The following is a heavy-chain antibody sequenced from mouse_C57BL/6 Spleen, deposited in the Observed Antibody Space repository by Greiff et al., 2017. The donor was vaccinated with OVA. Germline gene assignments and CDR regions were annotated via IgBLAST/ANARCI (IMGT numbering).Heavy chain of an antibody. J-gene: IGHJ4*01. D-gene: IGHD2-5*01. CDR1: GYTFTDYY. CDR3: ARGYYSNPYYAMDY. V-gene: IGHV1-26*01. CDR2: INPNNGGT. Sequence: EVQLQQSGPELVKPGASVKISCKASGYTFTDYYMNWVKQSHGKSLEWIGDINPNNGGTSYNQKFKGKATLTVDKSSSTAYMELRSLTSEDSAVYYCARGYYSNPYYAMDYWGQGTSVTVSS.